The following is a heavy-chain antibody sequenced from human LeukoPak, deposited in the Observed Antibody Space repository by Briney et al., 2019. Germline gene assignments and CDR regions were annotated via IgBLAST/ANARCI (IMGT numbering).Heavy chain of an antibody. V-gene: IGHV3-23*01. J-gene: IGHJ4*02. D-gene: IGHD6-19*01. Sequence: GGSLRLPCAASGFTFSGYYMTWVRQAPGKGLEWVSAISGSGGTTYFADSVKGRFTISRDNSRDTLYLQMSSLRAEDTAVYYCAKESGRIAVAGFAFDYWGQGTLVTVSS. CDR3: AKESGRIAVAGFAFDY. CDR1: GFTFSGYY. CDR2: ISGSGGTT.